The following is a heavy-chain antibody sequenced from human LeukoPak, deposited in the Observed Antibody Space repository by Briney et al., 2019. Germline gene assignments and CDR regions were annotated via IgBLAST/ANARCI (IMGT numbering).Heavy chain of an antibody. D-gene: IGHD5-24*01. CDR3: ARGRSRWLLDY. CDR1: GGSISNGGYY. Sequence: SQTLSLTCTVSGGSISNGGYYWSWIRQHPGKGLEWIGYIYYSGSTYYNPSLKSRVTISVDTSKNQFSLKLSSVTAADTAVYYCARGRSRWLLDYWGQGTLVTVSS. CDR2: IYYSGST. J-gene: IGHJ4*02. V-gene: IGHV4-31*03.